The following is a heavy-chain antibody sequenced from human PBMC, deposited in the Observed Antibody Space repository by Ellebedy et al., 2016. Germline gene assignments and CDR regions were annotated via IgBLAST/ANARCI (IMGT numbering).Heavy chain of an antibody. J-gene: IGHJ6*02. CDR2: ITYDGKYD. CDR1: GFSFTNYG. CDR3: ARPRGTVYYYGMNV. V-gene: IGHV3-30*03. Sequence: GGSLRLXCVASGFSFTNYGMHWVRQAPGKGLEWVAVITYDGKYDYYGDSVKGRFTISRDNSKNTLYLQMSSLRAEDSAVYYCARPRGTVYYYGMNVWGQGTTVIVSS. D-gene: IGHD1-1*01.